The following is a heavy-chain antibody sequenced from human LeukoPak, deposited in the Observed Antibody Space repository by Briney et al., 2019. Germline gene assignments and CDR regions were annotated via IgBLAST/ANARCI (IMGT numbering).Heavy chain of an antibody. CDR3: ARASRCCSSTSCLYYFDC. CDR2: INPNSGCT. V-gene: IGHV1-2*02. CDR1: GYTVTGDY. J-gene: IGHJ4*02. Sequence: ASVKVSCKASGYTVTGDYMHWVRQDPGQGLEWMGWINPNSGCTNYAQKFQGRVTMTRDTSISTAYMELSRLRSDDTAVYYCARASRCCSSTSCLYYFDCWGQGTLVTVSS. D-gene: IGHD2-2*01.